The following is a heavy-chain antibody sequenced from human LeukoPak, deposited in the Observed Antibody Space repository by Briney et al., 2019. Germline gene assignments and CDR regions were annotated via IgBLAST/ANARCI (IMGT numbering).Heavy chain of an antibody. CDR3: ARGEMATIEDAFDI. Sequence: SETLSLTCTVSGCTISSYYWNWIRQPPGKGLEWIGYIYYSGSTNYNPSLKSRVTISVDTSKNQFSLKLSSVTAADTAVYYCARGEMATIEDAFDIWGQGTMVTVSS. J-gene: IGHJ3*02. CDR2: IYYSGST. V-gene: IGHV4-59*01. CDR1: GCTISSYY. D-gene: IGHD5-24*01.